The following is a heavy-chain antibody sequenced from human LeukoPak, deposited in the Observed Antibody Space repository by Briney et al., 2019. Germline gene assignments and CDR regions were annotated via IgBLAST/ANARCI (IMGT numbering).Heavy chain of an antibody. CDR1: GGAISSGAYY. D-gene: IGHD3-3*01. V-gene: IGHV4-30-4*01. CDR2: IYSRGST. Sequence: TLSLTCTVSGGAISSGAYYWGWTRQPPGKGLEWIGYIYSRGSTYYNTSLKSRVTISVDTSKNQFSLILSSVTAADTAVYYCASPMKDFWSGYLGYWGQGTLVTVSS. J-gene: IGHJ4*02. CDR3: ASPMKDFWSGYLGY.